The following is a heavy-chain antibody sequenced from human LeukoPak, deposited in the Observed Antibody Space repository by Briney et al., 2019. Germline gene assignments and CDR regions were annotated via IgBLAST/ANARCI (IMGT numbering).Heavy chain of an antibody. CDR3: ATDPIYCSSTSCYRLFGY. CDR2: FDPEDGET. V-gene: IGHV1-24*01. J-gene: IGHJ4*02. CDR1: GYTLTELS. Sequence: ASVKVSCKVSGYTLTELSMHWVRQAPGKGLEWMGGFDPEDGETIYAQKFQGRVTMTEDTSTDTAYMELSSLRSEDTAVYYCATDPIYCSSTSCYRLFGYWGLGTLVTVSS. D-gene: IGHD2-2*01.